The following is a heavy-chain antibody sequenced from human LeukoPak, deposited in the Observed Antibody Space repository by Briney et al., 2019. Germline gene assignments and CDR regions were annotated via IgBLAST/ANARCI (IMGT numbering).Heavy chain of an antibody. CDR1: GFTLSSYA. CDR2: ISGSGGST. J-gene: IGHJ4*02. D-gene: IGHD4/OR15-4a*01. CDR3: AVRCTFD. V-gene: IGHV3-23*01. Sequence: GGSLRLSRALSGFTLSSYAMSWVPQAPGKGLEWVSAISGSGGSTYYPDSVKGRFTISRDNSKNTLYLQMNSLRAEDTAVYYCAVRCTFDWGQGTLVTVSS.